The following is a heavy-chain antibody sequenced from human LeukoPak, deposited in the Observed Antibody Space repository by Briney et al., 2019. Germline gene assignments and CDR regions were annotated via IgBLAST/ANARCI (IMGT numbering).Heavy chain of an antibody. J-gene: IGHJ4*02. D-gene: IGHD1-26*01. Sequence: SQTLSLTCTVSGGSISSGSYYWSWIRQPAGKELEWIGRIYTSGSTNYNPSLKSRVTISVDTSKNQFSLKLSSVTAADTAVYYCARAHRYSGTRYYFDYWGQGTLVTVSS. CDR2: IYTSGST. V-gene: IGHV4-61*02. CDR3: ARAHRYSGTRYYFDY. CDR1: GGSISSGSYY.